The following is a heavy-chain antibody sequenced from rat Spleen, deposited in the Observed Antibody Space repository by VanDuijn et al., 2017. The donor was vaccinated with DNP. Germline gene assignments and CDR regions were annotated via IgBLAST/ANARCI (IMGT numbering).Heavy chain of an antibody. CDR1: GFSITSNY. V-gene: IGHV3-3*01. CDR2: INSAGST. CDR3: ARWDHYIGFAY. D-gene: IGHD1-1*01. Sequence: EVQLLESGPGLVRPSQSLSLTCSVTGFSITSNYWGWIRKFPGHKLEWMGFINSAGSTDYTPSLKSRISITRDTSKNQFFLQVNSVTTEDTATYYCARWDHYIGFAYWGQGTLVTVSS. J-gene: IGHJ3*01.